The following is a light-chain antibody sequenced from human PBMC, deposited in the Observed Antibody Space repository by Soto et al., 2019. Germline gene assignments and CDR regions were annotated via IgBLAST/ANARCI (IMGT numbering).Light chain of an antibody. J-gene: IGKJ1*01. CDR2: AAS. V-gene: IGKV1-39*01. CDR3: QQSYSTPRGT. Sequence: DIQRTQSPSSLSASVGDRVTITCRASQSISSYLNWYQQKPWKAPKLLIYAASSLQSGVPSRFSGSGSGTDFTPTISSLQPEDFATYYCQQSYSTPRGTFGQGTKVDIK. CDR1: QSISSY.